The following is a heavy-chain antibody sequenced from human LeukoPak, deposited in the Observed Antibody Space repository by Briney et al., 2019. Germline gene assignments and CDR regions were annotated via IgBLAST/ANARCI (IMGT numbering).Heavy chain of an antibody. J-gene: IGHJ4*02. CDR3: ARHVPYSGYDIFDY. D-gene: IGHD5-12*01. CDR2: IIPIVDIA. Sequence: GASVKVSCKASGGTFSSYAINWVRQAPGQGLEWMGRIIPIVDIANYAQKFQGRVTITADKSSSTAYMELSSLRSEDTAVYYCARHVPYSGYDIFDYWGQGTLVTVSS. V-gene: IGHV1-69*04. CDR1: GGTFSSYA.